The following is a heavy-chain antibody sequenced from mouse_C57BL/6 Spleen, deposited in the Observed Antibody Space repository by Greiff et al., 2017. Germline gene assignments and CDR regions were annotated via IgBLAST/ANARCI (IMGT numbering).Heavy chain of an antibody. Sequence: QVQLKESGPELVKPGASVKISCKASGYSFSSSWMTWVNQRPGKGLEWIGRIYPGVGVTNYNGKFKGKATLTADKSSSTAYMQLSSLTSEDSAVSFYADGSSYSHWYFDVWGTGTTVTVSS. CDR2: IYPGVGVT. V-gene: IGHV1-82*01. CDR1: GYSFSSSW. D-gene: IGHD1-1*01. CDR3: ADGSSYSHWYFDV. J-gene: IGHJ1*03.